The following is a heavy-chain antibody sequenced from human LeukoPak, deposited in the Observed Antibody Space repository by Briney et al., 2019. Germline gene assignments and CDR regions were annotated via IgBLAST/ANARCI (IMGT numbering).Heavy chain of an antibody. CDR2: IYYSGST. Sequence: PSETLSLTCTVSGGSISSYYWSWIRQPPGKGLEWIGYIYYSGSTNYNPSLKSRVTISVDTSKNQFSLKLSSVTAADTAVYYCARHHVLRFSEWPLEVDYWGQGTLVTVSS. J-gene: IGHJ4*02. D-gene: IGHD3-3*01. V-gene: IGHV4-59*08. CDR1: GGSISSYY. CDR3: ARHHVLRFSEWPLEVDY.